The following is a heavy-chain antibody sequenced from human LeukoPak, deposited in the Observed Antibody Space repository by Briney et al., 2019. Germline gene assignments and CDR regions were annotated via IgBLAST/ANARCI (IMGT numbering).Heavy chain of an antibody. CDR1: GFTFSSYA. CDR2: ISGSGATT. D-gene: IGHD3-10*01. J-gene: IGHJ4*02. V-gene: IGHV3-23*01. Sequence: PGGSLRLSCAASGFTFSSYAMSWVREAPGKGLERVSAISGSGATTYYADSVKGRFTISRDKSNNTLYLQMNSLRAEDTAVYYCAKDYAYYYGSGIGGFDYWGQGTLVTVPS. CDR3: AKDYAYYYGSGIGGFDY.